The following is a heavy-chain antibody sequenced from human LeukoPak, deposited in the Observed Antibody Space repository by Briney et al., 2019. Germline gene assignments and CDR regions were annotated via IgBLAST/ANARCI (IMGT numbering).Heavy chain of an antibody. Sequence: GASVKVSCKASGYTFTSYGITWVRQAPGQGLEWMGWISAYNGHRNYAQKLQGRVAMTTDTSTSTAYMELRSLRSDDTAVYYCARFESGHDLLTGYYTYKWFDPWGQGTLVTVSS. CDR1: GYTFTSYG. D-gene: IGHD3-9*01. J-gene: IGHJ5*02. V-gene: IGHV1-18*01. CDR2: ISAYNGHR. CDR3: ARFESGHDLLTGYYTYKWFDP.